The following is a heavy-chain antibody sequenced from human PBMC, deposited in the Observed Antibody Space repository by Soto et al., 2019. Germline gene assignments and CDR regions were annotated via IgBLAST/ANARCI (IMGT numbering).Heavy chain of an antibody. V-gene: IGHV3-21*01. CDR1: GFTFTRYS. Sequence: GGSLRLSCAASGFTFTRYSMDWVRQAPGKGLEWVSSISSTTNYIYYADSMKGRFTVSRDSAKNSVYLEMNSLSAEDTAVYYCARESEDLTSNFDYWGQGTLVTVSS. CDR3: ARESEDLTSNFDY. J-gene: IGHJ4*02. CDR2: ISSTTNYI.